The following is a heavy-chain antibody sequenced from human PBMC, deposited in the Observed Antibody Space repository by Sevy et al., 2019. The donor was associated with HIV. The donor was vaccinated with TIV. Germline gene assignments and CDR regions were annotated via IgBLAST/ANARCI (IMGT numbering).Heavy chain of an antibody. CDR3: ARVPSTGRYGMDV. J-gene: IGHJ6*02. CDR2: ISSSGSTI. CDR1: GFTFSDYY. Sequence: GGSLRLSCAASGFTFSDYYMSWIRQAPGKGLEWVSYISSSGSTIYYADSVKGRFTISRDNAKNSLYLQMNSLRADDTAVYYCARVPSTGRYGMDVWGQGTTVTVSS. V-gene: IGHV3-11*04. D-gene: IGHD3-10*01.